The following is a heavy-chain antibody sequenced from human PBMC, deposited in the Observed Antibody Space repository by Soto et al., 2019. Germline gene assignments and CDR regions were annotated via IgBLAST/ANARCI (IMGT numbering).Heavy chain of an antibody. CDR1: GFTFSRYA. Sequence: PRGSLRLSCAASGFTFSRYAIHWVRQAPGKGLEWVAVISRDGSNKYYVDSVKGRFTISRDNSKNTLYLQMNSLRDEDTAVYYCARSRNSAVADSFDFWGQGTLVTVSS. V-gene: IGHV3-30*04. D-gene: IGHD3-10*01. J-gene: IGHJ4*02. CDR2: ISRDGSNK. CDR3: ARSRNSAVADSFDF.